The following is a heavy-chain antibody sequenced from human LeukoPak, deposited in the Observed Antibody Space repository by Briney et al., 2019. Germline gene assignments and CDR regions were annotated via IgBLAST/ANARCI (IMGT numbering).Heavy chain of an antibody. CDR3: ARRLGYCSSTSCYTPSWFDP. V-gene: IGHV4-34*01. Sequence: SETLSLTCAVYGGSFSGYYWSWIRQPPGKGLEWIGEINHSGSTNYNPSLKSRVTLSVDTSKNQFSLKLSSVTAADTAVYYCARRLGYCSSTSCYTPSWFDPWGQGTLVTVSS. CDR2: INHSGST. J-gene: IGHJ5*02. D-gene: IGHD2-2*02. CDR1: GGSFSGYY.